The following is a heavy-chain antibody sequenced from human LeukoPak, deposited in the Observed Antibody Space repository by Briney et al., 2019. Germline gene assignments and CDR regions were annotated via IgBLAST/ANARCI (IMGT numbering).Heavy chain of an antibody. Sequence: SVKVSCKASGGTFSSYAISWVRQAPGQGLEWMGGIVPIFGTANYAQKFQGRVTITADESTSTAYMELSSLRSEDTAVYYCARDGRSWSGYFHQPYYYYYMDVWGKGTTVTVSS. D-gene: IGHD3-3*01. CDR3: ARDGRSWSGYFHQPYYYYYMDV. CDR2: IVPIFGTA. CDR1: GGTFSSYA. J-gene: IGHJ6*03. V-gene: IGHV1-69*01.